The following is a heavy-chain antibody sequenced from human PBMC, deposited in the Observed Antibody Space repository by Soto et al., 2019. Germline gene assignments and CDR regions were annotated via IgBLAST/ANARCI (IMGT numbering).Heavy chain of an antibody. V-gene: IGHV3-53*01. CDR3: HGYGY. CDR2: IYSGGST. J-gene: IGHJ4*02. Sequence: EVQVVESGGGXXQXGXXLRLSCEVSGFSVTANYMSWVRQATGKGLEWVSVIYSGGSTYYIDSVKGRFSISRDISKNTLYLQMNSLRAEDTAVYYCHGYGYWGQGTLVTVSS. CDR1: GFSVTANY. D-gene: IGHD5-12*01.